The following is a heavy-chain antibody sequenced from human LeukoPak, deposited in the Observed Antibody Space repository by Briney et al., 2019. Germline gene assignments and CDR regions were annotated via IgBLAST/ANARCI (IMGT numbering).Heavy chain of an antibody. J-gene: IGHJ5*02. CDR3: ARGWGDYYDSSGYSNWFDP. D-gene: IGHD3-22*01. Sequence: SETLSLTCTVSGGSNSSYYWSWIRQPPGKGLEWIGYIYYSGSTNYNPSLKSRVTISVDTSKNQFSLKLSSVTAADTAVYYCARGWGDYYDSSGYSNWFDPWGQGTLVTVSS. CDR1: GGSNSSYY. V-gene: IGHV4-59*01. CDR2: IYYSGST.